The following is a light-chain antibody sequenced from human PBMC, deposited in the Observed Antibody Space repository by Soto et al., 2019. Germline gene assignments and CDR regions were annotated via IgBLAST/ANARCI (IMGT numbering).Light chain of an antibody. CDR1: SSDIGGYNY. Sequence: QSALTQPASVSGSPGQSITISCTGTSSDIGGYNYISWYQQLPGKAPKFIIYDVRNRPSGVSNRFSGSRSGNTASLTISGLQAEDEADYYCCSYPSSSTVIFGGGTKLTVL. J-gene: IGLJ2*01. CDR3: CSYPSSSTVI. CDR2: DVR. V-gene: IGLV2-14*01.